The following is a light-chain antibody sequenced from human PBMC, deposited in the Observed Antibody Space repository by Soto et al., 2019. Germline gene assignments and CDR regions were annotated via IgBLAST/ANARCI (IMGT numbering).Light chain of an antibody. CDR2: DVT. CDR1: SSDVGGYNA. Sequence: QSALTQPRSVSGSPRQSVTISCTGTSSDVGGYNAVSWYQQYPGKAPQLMIYDVTKRPSGVPDRFSGSKSGNTASLTISGLQAEDDADYYCSSYAGSLTMVFGGGTKLTVL. V-gene: IGLV2-11*01. J-gene: IGLJ3*02. CDR3: SSYAGSLTMV.